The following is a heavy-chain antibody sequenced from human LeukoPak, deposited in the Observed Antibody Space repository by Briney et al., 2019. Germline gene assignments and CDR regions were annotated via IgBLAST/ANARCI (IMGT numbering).Heavy chain of an antibody. D-gene: IGHD6-6*01. V-gene: IGHV3-21*04. J-gene: IGHJ5*02. CDR2: ISSSSSYI. Sequence: PGGSLRLSCAASGFTFSSYSMSWVRQAPGKGLEWVSSISSSSSYIYYADSVKGRFTISRDNAKNTLYLQMNSLRAEDTAVYYCATRPRIAARPWGQGTLVTVSS. CDR1: GFTFSSYS. CDR3: ATRPRIAARP.